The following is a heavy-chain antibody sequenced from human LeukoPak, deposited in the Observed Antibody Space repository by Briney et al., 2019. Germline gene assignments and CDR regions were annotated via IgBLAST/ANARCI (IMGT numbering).Heavy chain of an antibody. D-gene: IGHD4-17*01. CDR1: GYTFTSYG. J-gene: IGHJ5*02. CDR3: ARDRRDYGGPTNWFDP. Sequence: GASVKVSCXASGYTFTSYGISWVRLAPGQGLEWMGWISAYNGNTNYAQKLQGRVTMTTDTSTSTAYMELRSLRSDDTAVYYCARDRRDYGGPTNWFDPWGQGTLVTVSS. CDR2: ISAYNGNT. V-gene: IGHV1-18*01.